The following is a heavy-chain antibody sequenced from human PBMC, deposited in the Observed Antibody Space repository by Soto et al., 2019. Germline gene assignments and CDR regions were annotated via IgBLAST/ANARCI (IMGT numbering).Heavy chain of an antibody. Sequence: PGGSLRLSCAASGFIFSSYSMNWVRQAPGRGLEWVSYISSGGGTIYYADSVKGRFTISRDNAKNSLYLQINSLRAEDTALYYCARLYCTGGACPSDHWGQGTLVTVSS. J-gene: IGHJ4*02. CDR3: ARLYCTGGACPSDH. CDR2: ISSGGGTI. CDR1: GFIFSSYS. D-gene: IGHD2-8*02. V-gene: IGHV3-48*01.